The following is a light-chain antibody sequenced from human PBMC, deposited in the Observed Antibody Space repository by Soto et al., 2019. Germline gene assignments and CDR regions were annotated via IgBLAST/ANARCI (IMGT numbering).Light chain of an antibody. CDR2: GAS. CDR1: QRVTGSF. Sequence: EIVLTQSPGTLSLSPGERATLSCRASQRVTGSFLAWYQQKPGQAPRLLIYGASGRATGIPDRFSGSGSGTDFTLTITRLEPEDFAVYYGQQYGSSPLTYGGGTRVEIK. CDR3: QQYGSSPLT. V-gene: IGKV3-20*01. J-gene: IGKJ4*01.